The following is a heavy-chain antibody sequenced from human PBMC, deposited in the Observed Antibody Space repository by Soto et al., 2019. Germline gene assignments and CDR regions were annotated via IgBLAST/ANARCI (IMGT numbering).Heavy chain of an antibody. D-gene: IGHD2-2*02. CDR1: GGSVNSAGYS. CDR2: IYHSGST. CDR3: ARDVGPAAIQGYYYYGMDV. V-gene: IGHV4-30-2*01. Sequence: SETLSLTCAVSGGSVNSAGYSWSWIRQPPGKGLEWIGYIYHSGSTYYNPSLKSRVTISLDRSNNHFSLKLSSVTAADTAVYYCARDVGPAAIQGYYYYGMDVWGQGTTVTVSS. J-gene: IGHJ6*02.